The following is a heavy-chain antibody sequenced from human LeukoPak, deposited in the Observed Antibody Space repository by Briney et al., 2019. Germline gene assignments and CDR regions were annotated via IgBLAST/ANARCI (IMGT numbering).Heavy chain of an antibody. J-gene: IGHJ4*02. CDR1: GFTFSTYA. CDR2: ISYDGNNK. D-gene: IGHD2-21*02. V-gene: IGHV3-30-3*01. CDR3: ARDPLPYCGGDCYPYYFDY. Sequence: GGSLRLSCAASGFTFSTYAMHWVRQAPGKGLEWVAVISYDGNNKYYADSVKGRFTISRDNSKNTLYLQMNSLRAKDTAVYYCARDPLPYCGGDCYPYYFDYWGQGTLVTVSS.